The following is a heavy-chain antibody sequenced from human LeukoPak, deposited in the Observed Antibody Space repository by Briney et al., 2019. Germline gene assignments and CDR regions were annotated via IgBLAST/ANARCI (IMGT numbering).Heavy chain of an antibody. V-gene: IGHV3-11*01. Sequence: GGSLRLSCAASGFTFSDYYMSWIRQAPGKGLEWVSYISSSGSTIYYADSVKGRFTISRDNAKNSLYLQMNSLRAEDTAVYYCAKLLAVTNSYYFNYWGQGTLVTVSS. CDR2: ISSSGSTI. CDR3: AKLLAVTNSYYFNY. D-gene: IGHD6-19*01. CDR1: GFTFSDYY. J-gene: IGHJ4*02.